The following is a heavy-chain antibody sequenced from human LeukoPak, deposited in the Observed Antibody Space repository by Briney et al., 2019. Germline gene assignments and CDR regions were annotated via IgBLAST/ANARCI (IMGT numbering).Heavy chain of an antibody. J-gene: IGHJ4*02. CDR1: GGSISSYY. CDR3: ARAVPWREATGPNDY. Sequence: SETLSLTCTVSGGSISSYYWSWIRQPPGKGLEWIGYIYYSGSTNYNPSLKSRVTISVDTSKNQFSLKLSSVTAADKAVYYCARAVPWREATGPNDYWGQGTLVTVSS. D-gene: IGHD1-26*01. CDR2: IYYSGST. V-gene: IGHV4-59*01.